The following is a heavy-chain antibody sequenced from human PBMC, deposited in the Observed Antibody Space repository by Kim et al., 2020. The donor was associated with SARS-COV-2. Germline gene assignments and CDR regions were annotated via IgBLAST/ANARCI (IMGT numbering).Heavy chain of an antibody. Sequence: KGQFTITRDNSKNTLYLQMNSLRAEDTAVYYCAKVDGSCSNYRNHYYGMDGWGQGTTVTVSS. D-gene: IGHD4-4*01. J-gene: IGHJ6*02. V-gene: IGHV3-30*02. CDR3: AKVDGSCSNYRNHYYGMDG.